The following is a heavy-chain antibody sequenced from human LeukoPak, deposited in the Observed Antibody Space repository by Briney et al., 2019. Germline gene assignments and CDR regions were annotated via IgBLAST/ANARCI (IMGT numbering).Heavy chain of an antibody. D-gene: IGHD4-17*01. CDR2: ISGSGGST. Sequence: GGSLRLSCEASGFTFSSYWMHWVRQAPGKGLEWVSSISGSGGSTYYADSVKGRFTISRDNSKNTLYLQMNSLRAEDTAVYYCAKGGATTTTAPGWNYWGQGTLVTVSS. V-gene: IGHV3-23*01. J-gene: IGHJ4*02. CDR1: GFTFSSYW. CDR3: AKGGATTTTAPGWNY.